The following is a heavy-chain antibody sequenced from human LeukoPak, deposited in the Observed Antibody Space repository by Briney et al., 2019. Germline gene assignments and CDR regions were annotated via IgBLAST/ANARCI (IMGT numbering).Heavy chain of an antibody. Sequence: GGSLRLSCAASGFTFSSYWMSCVRQAPGKGLEWVANIKQDGSEKYYVDSVKGRFTISRDNAKNSLYLQMNSLRAEDTAVYYCAKDIVVVVAATGWGQGTLVTVPS. CDR2: IKQDGSEK. V-gene: IGHV3-7*04. CDR1: GFTFSSYW. J-gene: IGHJ4*02. CDR3: AKDIVVVVAATG. D-gene: IGHD2-15*01.